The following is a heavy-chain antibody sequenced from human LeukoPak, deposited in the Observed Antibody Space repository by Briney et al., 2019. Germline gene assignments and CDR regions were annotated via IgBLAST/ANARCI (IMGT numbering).Heavy chain of an antibody. J-gene: IGHJ4*02. V-gene: IGHV3-48*01. CDR2: ISSSSSTI. CDR3: ARDDYGDFDY. Sequence: PGGSLRLSCAASGFTFSSYSMNWVRQAPGKGLEWVSYISSSSSTIYYADSVKGRFTISRDNAMNSVYLQMNSLRAEDTAVYYCARDDYGDFDYWGQGTLVTVSS. D-gene: IGHD4-17*01. CDR1: GFTFSSYS.